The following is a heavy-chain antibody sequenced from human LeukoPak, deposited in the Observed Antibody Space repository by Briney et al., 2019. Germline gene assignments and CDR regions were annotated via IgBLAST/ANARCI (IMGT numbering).Heavy chain of an antibody. CDR2: INPYGSNT. CDR1: GFTFTNYY. Sequence: TSAKVSCKASGFTFTNYYMHWVRQAPGQGLEWMGLINPYGSNTNYAQKFRGRVTMTRDTSSTTVYMELSSLRSEDTAVYYCAREESGGYFDYGGQGTLVTVS. CDR3: AREESGGYFDY. V-gene: IGHV1-46*01. J-gene: IGHJ4*02. D-gene: IGHD2/OR15-2a*01.